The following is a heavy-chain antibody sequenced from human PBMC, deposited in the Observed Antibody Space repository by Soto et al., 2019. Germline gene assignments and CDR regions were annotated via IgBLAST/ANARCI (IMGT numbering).Heavy chain of an antibody. V-gene: IGHV3-53*01. J-gene: IGHJ6*02. CDR2: IYSGGST. D-gene: IGHD6-6*01. Sequence: EVQLVESGGGLIQPGGSLRLSCAGSGFIVSSYYMSWVRQAPGKGLEWISVIYSGGSTYYADSVKGRFTISRDNSENTLYLQMSSLRAEDTAVYYCAKGESSSSGVYYFYGMDVWGQGTTVSVSS. CDR3: AKGESSSSGVYYFYGMDV. CDR1: GFIVSSYY.